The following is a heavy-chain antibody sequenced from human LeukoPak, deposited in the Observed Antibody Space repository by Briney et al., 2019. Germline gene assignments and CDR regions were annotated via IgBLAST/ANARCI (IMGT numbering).Heavy chain of an antibody. Sequence: PGGSLTLSCAASGFTYSSFGMSWVRQAPGKGLEWVSAISVSGDSTNYADSVKGRFTISRDNSKNTLYLQMNSLRAEDTAVYYCAKVFFMDYWGQGTLVTVSS. V-gene: IGHV3-23*01. CDR1: GFTYSSFG. CDR2: ISVSGDST. J-gene: IGHJ4*02. D-gene: IGHD2-8*01. CDR3: AKVFFMDY.